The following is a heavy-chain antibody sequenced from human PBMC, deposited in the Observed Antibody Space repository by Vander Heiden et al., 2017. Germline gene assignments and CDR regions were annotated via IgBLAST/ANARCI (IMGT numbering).Heavy chain of an antibody. Sequence: EERLVETGGGLIQSGGSLRLSCAASGFSVTSNYMNWVRQAPGKGLEWVSLIYTDGRTFYADSVKGRFTISRDNFRNTVYLQMSSLRAEDTAVYYCAKIWADAFNIWAQGTMVTVSS. V-gene: IGHV3-53*02. J-gene: IGHJ3*02. D-gene: IGHD7-27*01. CDR3: AKIWADAFNI. CDR2: IYTDGRT. CDR1: GFSVTSNY.